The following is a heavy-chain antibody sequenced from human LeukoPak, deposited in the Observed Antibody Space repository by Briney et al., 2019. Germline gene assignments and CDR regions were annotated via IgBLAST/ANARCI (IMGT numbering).Heavy chain of an antibody. Sequence: PSETLSLTCAVSGGSISSGTWWSWVRQPPGKGLEWIGSIYHSGNTYYNSSLKSRVTMSLDTSKNQFSLMLSSVTAADTAMYYCARDRDHSGSFYWGQGTLVTVS. CDR2: IYHSGNT. CDR1: GGSISSGTW. D-gene: IGHD1-26*01. J-gene: IGHJ4*02. CDR3: ARDRDHSGSFY. V-gene: IGHV4-4*02.